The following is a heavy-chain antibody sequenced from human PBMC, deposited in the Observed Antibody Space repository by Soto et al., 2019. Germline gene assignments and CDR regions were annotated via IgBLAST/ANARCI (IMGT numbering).Heavy chain of an antibody. Sequence: LRRSCSACPCSLITYWKCWVRHPPGKGLEWVANIKQAGSEKYYVDSAKARFTISRDNAKNSGYLQMNNLRANGTAVQDSARESGAQGSSYKYYGRGVRDKGSKV. CDR3: ARESGAQGSSYKYYGRGV. V-gene: IGHV3-7*03. J-gene: IGHJ6*04. CDR2: IKQAGSEK. CDR1: PCSLITYW.